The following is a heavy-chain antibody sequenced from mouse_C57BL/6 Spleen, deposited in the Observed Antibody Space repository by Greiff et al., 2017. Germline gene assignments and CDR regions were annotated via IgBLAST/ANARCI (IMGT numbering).Heavy chain of an antibody. CDR2: IHPNSGST. V-gene: IGHV1-64*01. D-gene: IGHD2-12*01. CDR3: ARRDHDLRRGFDY. CDR1: GYTFTSYW. J-gene: IGHJ2*01. Sequence: VQLQQPGAELVKPGASVKLSCKASGYTFTSYWMHWVKQRPGQGLEWIGMIHPNSGSTNYNEKFKSKATLTVDKSSSPAYMQLSSLTSEDSAVYYCARRDHDLRRGFDYWGQGTTLTVSS.